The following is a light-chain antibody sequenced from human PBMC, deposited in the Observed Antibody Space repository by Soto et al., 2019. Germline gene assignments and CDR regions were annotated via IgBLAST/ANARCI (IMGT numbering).Light chain of an antibody. Sequence: QSVLTQPASESGSPGQSITISCTGTSSDVGGYNYVSWYQQHPGKAPKLMIYEVSNRPSGVSNRFSGSKSGNTASLTISGLQPEDEADYYCSSYTSTSTLYVFGTGTKVTVL. CDR1: SSDVGGYNY. V-gene: IGLV2-14*01. CDR2: EVS. CDR3: SSYTSTSTLYV. J-gene: IGLJ1*01.